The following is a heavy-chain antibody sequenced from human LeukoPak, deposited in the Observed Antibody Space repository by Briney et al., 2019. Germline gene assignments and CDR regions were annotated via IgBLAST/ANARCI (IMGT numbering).Heavy chain of an antibody. J-gene: IGHJ6*02. CDR1: GFTFSSYA. V-gene: IGHV3-30-3*01. CDR3: ARDQSTYYYYYGMDV. D-gene: IGHD2-2*01. Sequence: PGRSLRLSCAASGFTFSSYAMHWVRQDPGRGLEWVAVISYDGSNKYYADPVKGRFTISRDNSKNTLYLQMNSLRAEDTAVYYCARDQSTYYYYYGMDVWGQGSTVSVSS. CDR2: ISYDGSNK.